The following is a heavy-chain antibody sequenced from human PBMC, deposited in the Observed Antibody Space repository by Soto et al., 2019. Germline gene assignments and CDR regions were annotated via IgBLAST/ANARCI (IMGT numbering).Heavy chain of an antibody. J-gene: IGHJ4*02. CDR3: AKSYYSVSGNSDY. V-gene: IGHV3-30*02. Sequence: GGSLRLSCAASGFTFSSYGIHWVRQAPGKGLEWVACISDGGANTYYVESVKGRFTISRDNAKNTLYLQMNSLRAEDTAIYYCAKSYYSVSGNSDYWGQGALVTVSS. CDR1: GFTFSSYG. CDR2: ISDGGANT. D-gene: IGHD3-10*01.